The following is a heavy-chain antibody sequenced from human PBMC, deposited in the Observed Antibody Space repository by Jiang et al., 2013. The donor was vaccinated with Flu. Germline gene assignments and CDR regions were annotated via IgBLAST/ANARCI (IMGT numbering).Heavy chain of an antibody. CDR2: INANSGAT. CDR3: ARDSIAVAGAYFDY. V-gene: IGHV1-2*02. D-gene: IGHD6-19*01. Sequence: EWMGMINANSGATRYTQKFQGRVTMTRDTSISTAYMEVNRLRSDDTAVYYCARDSIAVAGAYFDYWGQGTLVTVSS. J-gene: IGHJ4*02.